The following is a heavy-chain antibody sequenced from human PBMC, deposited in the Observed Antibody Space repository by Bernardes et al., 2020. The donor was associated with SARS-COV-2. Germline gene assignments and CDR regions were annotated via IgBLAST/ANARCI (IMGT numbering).Heavy chain of an antibody. J-gene: IGHJ4*02. Sequence: ASVKVSCKASGYTFTGYYIHWVRQAPGQGLEWMGWINPNSGGTNSAQKFHGRVTMTRDTSISTASMELRRLRSDDTAVYYCARDIDYYDKSDYYRTVDYWGQGTLVTVSS. V-gene: IGHV1-2*02. CDR2: INPNSGGT. D-gene: IGHD3-22*01. CDR3: ARDIDYYDKSDYYRTVDY. CDR1: GYTFTGYY.